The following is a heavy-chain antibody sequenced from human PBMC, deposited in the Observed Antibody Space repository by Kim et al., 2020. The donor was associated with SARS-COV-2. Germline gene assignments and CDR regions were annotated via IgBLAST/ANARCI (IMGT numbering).Heavy chain of an antibody. CDR3: ARVGWSGWPEEY. D-gene: IGHD6-19*01. Sequence: KYYAAYGRGRFTISRDDARNSVYLQMNSLGADDMAVYYCARVGWSGWPEEYWGQGTLVAVSS. CDR2: K. V-gene: IGHV3-7*01. J-gene: IGHJ4*02.